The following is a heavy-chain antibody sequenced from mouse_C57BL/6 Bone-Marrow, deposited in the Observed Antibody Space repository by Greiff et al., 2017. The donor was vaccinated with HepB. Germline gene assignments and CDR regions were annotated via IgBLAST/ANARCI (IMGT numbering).Heavy chain of an antibody. V-gene: IGHV1-85*01. J-gene: IGHJ2*01. D-gene: IGHD4-1*01. CDR2: IYPRDGST. CDR3: ARRTGTGY. Sequence: LVESGPELVKPGASVKLSCKASGYTFTSYDINWVKQRPGQGLEWIGWIYPRDGSTKYNEKFKGKATLTVDTSSSTAYMELHSLTSEDSAVYFCARRTGTGYWGQGTTLTVSS. CDR1: GYTFTSYD.